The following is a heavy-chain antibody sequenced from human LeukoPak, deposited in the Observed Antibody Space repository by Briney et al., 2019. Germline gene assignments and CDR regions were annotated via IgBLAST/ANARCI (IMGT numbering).Heavy chain of an antibody. J-gene: IGHJ3*02. V-gene: IGHV4-59*01. Sequence: SSETLSLTRTVSGGSISSYYWSWIRQPPGKGLEWIGYIYYSGSTNYNPSLKSRVTISVDTSKNQFSLKLSSVTAADTAVYYCARMEEELLYPQAFDIWGQGTMVTVSS. D-gene: IGHD3-10*01. CDR2: IYYSGST. CDR1: GGSISSYY. CDR3: ARMEEELLYPQAFDI.